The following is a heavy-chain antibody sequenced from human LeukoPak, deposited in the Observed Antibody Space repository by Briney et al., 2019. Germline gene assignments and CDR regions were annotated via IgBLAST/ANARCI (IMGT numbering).Heavy chain of an antibody. Sequence: PGGSLRLSCTIFGGTLSTYEFNWVRQAPGKRPEWISYMSRTADRIDHADSVKGRFTISRDNSKNTLYLQMNSLRAEDTAVYYCAKDDDYGDYDYWGQGTLVTVSS. D-gene: IGHD4-17*01. CDR2: MSRTADRI. CDR1: GGTLSTYE. CDR3: AKDDDYGDYDY. V-gene: IGHV3-23*01. J-gene: IGHJ4*02.